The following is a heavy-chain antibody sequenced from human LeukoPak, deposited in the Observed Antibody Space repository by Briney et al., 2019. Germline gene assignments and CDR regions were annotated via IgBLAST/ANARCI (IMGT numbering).Heavy chain of an antibody. CDR2: IYSGGST. D-gene: IGHD2-15*01. CDR1: GFTVSSNY. CDR3: ATIVPDVVATLTSDY. J-gene: IGHJ4*02. V-gene: IGHV3-66*01. Sequence: QPGGSLRLSCAASGFTVSSNYMSWVRQAPGKGLEWVSVIYSGGSTYYPDSVKGRFTISRDNSKNTLYLQMNSLRAEGTAVYYCATIVPDVVATLTSDYWGQGTPVTVSS.